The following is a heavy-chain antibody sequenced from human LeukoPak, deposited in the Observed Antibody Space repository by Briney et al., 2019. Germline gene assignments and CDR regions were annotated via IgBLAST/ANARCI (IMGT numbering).Heavy chain of an antibody. J-gene: IGHJ3*02. CDR3: AKERGTAGECAFDI. Sequence: PGGSLRLSRAASGFTFSANWISWVRRAPGKGLEWVANIKPDGRQKCYVDSVNGRFTISRDNAKNSLYLQMNSLRAEDTAVYYCAKERGTAGECAFDIWGQGTLVTVS. V-gene: IGHV3-7*03. CDR2: IKPDGRQK. CDR1: GFTFSANW. D-gene: IGHD3-10*01.